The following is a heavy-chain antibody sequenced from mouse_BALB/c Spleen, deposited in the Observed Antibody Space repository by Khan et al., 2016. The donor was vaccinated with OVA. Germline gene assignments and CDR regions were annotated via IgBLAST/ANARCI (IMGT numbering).Heavy chain of an antibody. CDR3: ARKNGSDFDY. CDR1: GYSFTGYF. J-gene: IGHJ2*01. D-gene: IGHD1-1*01. Sequence: EVQLQQSGPELVKPGASVKTSCKASGYSFTGYFMNWVMQSHGKSLEWIGRINPHIGETLYNQKFKGQATLTVDESSRTVHMELRSLASEDSAVYYCARKNGSDFDYWGQGTTLTVSS. CDR2: INPHIGET. V-gene: IGHV1-20*02.